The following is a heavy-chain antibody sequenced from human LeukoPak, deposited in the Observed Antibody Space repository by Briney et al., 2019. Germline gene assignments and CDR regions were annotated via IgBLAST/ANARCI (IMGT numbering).Heavy chain of an antibody. V-gene: IGHV3-30-3*01. CDR3: ARDLQQLALYYFDY. CDR1: GFTFSSYA. Sequence: GGSLRLSCAASGFTFSSYAMRWVRQAPGKGLEWVAVISYDGSNKYYADSVKGRFTISRDNSKNTLYLQMNSLRAEDTAVYYCARDLQQLALYYFDYWGQGTLVTVSS. J-gene: IGHJ4*02. D-gene: IGHD6-13*01. CDR2: ISYDGSNK.